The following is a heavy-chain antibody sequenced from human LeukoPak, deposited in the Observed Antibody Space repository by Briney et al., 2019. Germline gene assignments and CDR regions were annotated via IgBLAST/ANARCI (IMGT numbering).Heavy chain of an antibody. V-gene: IGHV3-48*03. CDR2: IMGGGRVI. Sequence: GGSLRLSCEASEFTFSTYEMNWVRQAPGKGLEWIAYIMGGGRVIYYKDSVKGRFIISRDNAKKSLLLQMNSLRVEDTAVYYCWGTDKTGPETFDVWGLGTMVTVSS. CDR1: EFTFSTYE. D-gene: IGHD3-16*01. CDR3: WGTDKTGPETFDV. J-gene: IGHJ3*01.